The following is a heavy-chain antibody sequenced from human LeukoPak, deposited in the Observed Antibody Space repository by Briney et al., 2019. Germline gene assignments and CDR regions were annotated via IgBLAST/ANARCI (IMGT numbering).Heavy chain of an antibody. D-gene: IGHD6-6*01. Sequence: SETLSLTCTVSGGSISSHYWSWIRQPPGKGLEWIGYIYYSGSTNYNPSLKSRVTISVDTSKNQFSPKLSSVTAADTAVYYCAREVAARPNWFDPWGQGTLVTVSS. CDR2: IYYSGST. V-gene: IGHV4-59*11. CDR3: AREVAARPNWFDP. J-gene: IGHJ5*02. CDR1: GGSISSHY.